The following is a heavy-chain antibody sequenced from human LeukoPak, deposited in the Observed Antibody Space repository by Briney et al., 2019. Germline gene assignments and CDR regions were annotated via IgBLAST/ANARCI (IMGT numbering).Heavy chain of an antibody. CDR2: IYYSGST. Sequence: SETLSLTCTVSGGSISSYYWNWIRQPPGKGLEWIGYIYYSGSTNYNPSLKSRVTISVDTPKNQFSLKLSSVTAADTAVYYCARGADSSGYYSIFYFDYWGQGTLVTVSS. D-gene: IGHD3-22*01. V-gene: IGHV4-59*01. CDR1: GGSISSYY. CDR3: ARGADSSGYYSIFYFDY. J-gene: IGHJ4*02.